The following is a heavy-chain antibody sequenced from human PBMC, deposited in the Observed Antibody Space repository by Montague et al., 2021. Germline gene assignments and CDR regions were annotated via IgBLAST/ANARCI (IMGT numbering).Heavy chain of an antibody. CDR1: GGSISSSSYY. CDR2: IYYSWST. V-gene: IGHV4-39*01. CDR3: ARHVIGNYGMDV. D-gene: IGHD3-16*02. Sequence: SETLSLTCTVSGGSISSSSYYWGWIRKPPGKGLEWIGSIYYSWSTDYKPSLKSRVTISVDTSKNQFSLKLSSVTAANTAVYYCARHVIGNYGMDVWGQGTTATVSS. J-gene: IGHJ6*02.